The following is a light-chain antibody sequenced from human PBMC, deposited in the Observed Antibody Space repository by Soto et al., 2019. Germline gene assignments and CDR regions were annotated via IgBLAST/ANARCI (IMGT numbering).Light chain of an antibody. V-gene: IGLV2-14*01. J-gene: IGLJ2*01. CDR3: SSYTSSTTLE. CDR2: EVS. CDR1: SSDVGGINY. Sequence: QSALTQPASVSGSPGQSITISCTGTSSDVGGINYVSWYQQHPGKAPKLMIFEVSNRPSGVSNRFSGSKSGYTASLTISGLQAEDEAEYYCSSYTSSTTLEFGGGTKVTVL.